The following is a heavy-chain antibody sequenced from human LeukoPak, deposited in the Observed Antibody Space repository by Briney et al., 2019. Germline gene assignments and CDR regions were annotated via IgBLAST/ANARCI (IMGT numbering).Heavy chain of an antibody. V-gene: IGHV3-49*03. CDR2: IRSKAYGGTT. Sequence: GGSLRLSCTASGFTFGDYAMSWFRQAPGKGLEWVGSIRSKAYGGTTEYAASVKGRFTISRNDSKSIAYLQMNSLKTEDTAVYYCTKAGLDFWSGYYTGIADYWGQGTLVTVSS. J-gene: IGHJ4*02. CDR3: TKAGLDFWSGYYTGIADY. CDR1: GFTFGDYA. D-gene: IGHD3-3*01.